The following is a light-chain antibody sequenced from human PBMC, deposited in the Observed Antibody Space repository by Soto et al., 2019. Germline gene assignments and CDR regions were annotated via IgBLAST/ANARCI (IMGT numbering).Light chain of an antibody. CDR2: AAS. CDR3: QKYNSALPGT. CDR1: QGISNY. V-gene: IGKV1-27*01. J-gene: IGKJ5*01. Sequence: DIQMTQSPSSLSASVTDRVTITCRASQGISNYLAWYQQKPGRVPKLLIYAASTLQSGVPSRFSGSGSGTDFTLTISSLQPEDVATYYCQKYNSALPGTFGQGTRLEIK.